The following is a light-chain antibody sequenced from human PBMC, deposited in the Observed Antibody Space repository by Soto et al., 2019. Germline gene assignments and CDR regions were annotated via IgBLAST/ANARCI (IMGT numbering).Light chain of an antibody. Sequence: QSALTQPDSLSGSPGQSITISCTGPSSDVGGYNYVSWYQQHTGKAPKLMIYEVSNRPSGVSNRFSGSKSGNTASLTISGLQAEDEADYYCSSYTSSSTWVFGGGTKLTVL. CDR3: SSYTSSSTWV. J-gene: IGLJ3*02. CDR1: SSDVGGYNY. V-gene: IGLV2-14*01. CDR2: EVS.